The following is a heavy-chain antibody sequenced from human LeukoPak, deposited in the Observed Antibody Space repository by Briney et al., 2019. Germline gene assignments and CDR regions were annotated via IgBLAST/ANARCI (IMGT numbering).Heavy chain of an antibody. J-gene: IGHJ4*02. CDR1: GFTFSSYG. V-gene: IGHV3-30*18. CDR3: AKDKAYSYFDY. CDR2: ISYDGSNK. Sequence: GGSLRLSCAASGFTFSSYGMHWVRQAPGKGLEWVAVISYDGSNKYYADSVKGRFTISRDNSKNTLYLQMNSLRAEDTAVSYCAKDKAYSYFDYWGQGTLVTVSS. D-gene: IGHD2-21*01.